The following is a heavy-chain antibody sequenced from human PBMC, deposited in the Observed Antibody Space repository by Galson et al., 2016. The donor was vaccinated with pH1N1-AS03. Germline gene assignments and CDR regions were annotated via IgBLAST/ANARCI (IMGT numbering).Heavy chain of an antibody. CDR1: GFTFSIYA. CDR2: IGGTSDTT. Sequence: SLRLSCAASGFTFSIYAMTWVRQTPGKGLEWVSSIGGTSDTTYYADSVKGRFTISRDNSKNTVYLQMSSLRAEDTAVYFCARDPSGSEWGDMRGDWYFELWGPGTLVTVSS. J-gene: IGHJ2*01. V-gene: IGHV3-23*01. D-gene: IGHD1-26*01. CDR3: ARDPSGSEWGDMRGDWYFEL.